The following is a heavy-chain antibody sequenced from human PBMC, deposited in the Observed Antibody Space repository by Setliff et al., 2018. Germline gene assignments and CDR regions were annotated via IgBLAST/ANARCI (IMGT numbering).Heavy chain of an antibody. CDR1: GGSFSAYY. CDR2: INHGGST. Sequence: SETLSLPCAVYGGSFSAYYWNWIRQPPGKGLEWIGDINHGGSTNYNPSLKGRVTISVDTSKNQFSLKLNSVTAADTAVYYCARGDATAPDYWGQGTQVTVSS. V-gene: IGHV4-34*01. D-gene: IGHD2-21*02. CDR3: ARGDATAPDY. J-gene: IGHJ4*02.